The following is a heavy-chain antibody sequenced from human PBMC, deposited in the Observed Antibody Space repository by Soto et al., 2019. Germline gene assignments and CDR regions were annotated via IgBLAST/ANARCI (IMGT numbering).Heavy chain of an antibody. CDR2: ISSSGGST. CDR1: GFTFSTYA. D-gene: IGHD2-21*01. J-gene: IGHJ6*02. V-gene: IGHV3-23*01. Sequence: EEQLLESGGGLAQPGGSLRLSCGASGFTFSTYAMSWVRQAPGKGLEWVSGISSSGGSTYYADSVKGRFTISRDNSKDTLYVQKNSLSAVDTAVYYCAKYRGGRTSFYAMDVWGQVTTVTVS. CDR3: AKYRGGRTSFYAMDV.